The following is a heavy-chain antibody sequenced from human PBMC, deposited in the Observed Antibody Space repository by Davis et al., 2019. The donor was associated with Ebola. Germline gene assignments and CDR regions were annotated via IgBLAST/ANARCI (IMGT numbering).Heavy chain of an antibody. V-gene: IGHV3-33*01. CDR2: IWPDGRQK. D-gene: IGHD5-12*01. CDR3: VRDGPHYDLDY. Sequence: GESLKISCAASGFSFTPYGMNWVRQAPGKGLEWVAYIWPDGRQKSDADSVRGRLTISRDNAKNTVYMELKNLRGEDTAVYYCVRDGPHYDLDYWGRGTLVTVSS. J-gene: IGHJ4*02. CDR1: GFSFTPYG.